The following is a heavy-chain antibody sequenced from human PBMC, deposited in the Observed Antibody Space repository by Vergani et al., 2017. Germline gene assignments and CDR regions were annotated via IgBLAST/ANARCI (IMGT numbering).Heavy chain of an antibody. Sequence: EVQLVESGGGLVQPGRSLSLSCTASGFTFGDYAMSWVRQAPGKGLEWVGFIRKLAYGGTTEYAASVKGRFTISRDDTKSIAYLQMNSLKTDETAVYYCTRERLDFDYWGQGTLVTVSS. D-gene: IGHD6-25*01. CDR2: IRKLAYGGTT. CDR1: GFTFGDYA. J-gene: IGHJ4*02. CDR3: TRERLDFDY. V-gene: IGHV3-49*04.